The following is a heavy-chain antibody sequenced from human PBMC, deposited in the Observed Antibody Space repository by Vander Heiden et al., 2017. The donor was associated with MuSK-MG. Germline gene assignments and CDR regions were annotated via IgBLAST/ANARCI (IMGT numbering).Heavy chain of an antibody. CDR1: GFTFSSYD. D-gene: IGHD2-8*02. V-gene: IGHV3-23*01. CDR2: ISGSGGST. Sequence: EVQLLESGGGLVQPGGSLRLSCAASGFTFSSYDMGWVGQAPGKGLEWVSAISGSGGSTYYADSVKGRFTISRDNSKNTLYLQMNSLRAEDTAVYYCAKDLQPGVLGGYAFEYFDYWGQGTLVTVSS. CDR3: AKDLQPGVLGGYAFEYFDY. J-gene: IGHJ4*02.